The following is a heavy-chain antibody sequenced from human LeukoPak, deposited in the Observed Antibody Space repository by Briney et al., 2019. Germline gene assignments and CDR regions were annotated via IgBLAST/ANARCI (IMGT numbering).Heavy chain of an antibody. CDR2: INAGNGNT. D-gene: IGHD3-22*01. J-gene: IGHJ4*02. V-gene: IGHV1-3*01. CDR3: AAPRGVVITSAPYY. CDR1: GGTFSSYA. Sequence: ASVKVSRKASGGTFSSYAISWVRQAPGQGLEWMGRINAGNGNTKYSQKFQGRVTIARDTSASTAYMELSSLRSEDTAVYYCAAPRGVVITSAPYYWGQGTLVTVSS.